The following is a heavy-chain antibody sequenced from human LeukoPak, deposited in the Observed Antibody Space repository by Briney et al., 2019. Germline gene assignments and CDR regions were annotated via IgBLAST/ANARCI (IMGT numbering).Heavy chain of an antibody. Sequence: HTGGSLRLSCAASGLTFRNYGMHWVRQAPGKGLEWVAVIWYDGSNQYYVDSVKGRFTVSRDNAKNTLYLQMNSLRAEDTAVYYCATDRNSGKNYDYWGQGTLVTVSS. CDR2: IWYDGSNQ. V-gene: IGHV3-33*01. D-gene: IGHD1-26*01. J-gene: IGHJ4*02. CDR1: GLTFRNYG. CDR3: ATDRNSGKNYDY.